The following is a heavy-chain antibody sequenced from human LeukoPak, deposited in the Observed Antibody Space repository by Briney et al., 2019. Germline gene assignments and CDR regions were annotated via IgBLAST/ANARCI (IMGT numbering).Heavy chain of an antibody. CDR2: INSDGSST. V-gene: IGHV3-74*01. J-gene: IGHJ4*02. D-gene: IGHD2-2*01. CDR1: RFTFSTYW. Sequence: GGSLRLSCAASRFTFSTYWMHWVRQAPGKGLVWVSRINSDGSSTGYADSVKGRFTISRDNAKNTLYLQMNSLRAEDTAVYYCAGPMGPAAIFGFDYWGQGTLVTVSS. CDR3: AGPMGPAAIFGFDY.